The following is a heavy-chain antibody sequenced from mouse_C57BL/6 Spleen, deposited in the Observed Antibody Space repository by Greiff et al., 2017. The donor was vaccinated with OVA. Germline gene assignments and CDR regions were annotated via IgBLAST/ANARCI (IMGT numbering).Heavy chain of an antibody. J-gene: IGHJ2*01. CDR1: GYTFTDYE. D-gene: IGHD1-1*02. V-gene: IGHV1-15*01. Sequence: QVQLQQPGAELVRPGASVTLSCKASGYTFTDYEMHWVKQTPVHGLEWIGAIDPETGGTAYNQKFKGKAILTADKSSSTAYMQLRSLTSEDSAVYDCTRGAFYCYGLWGQGTTLTVSS. CDR3: TRGAFYCYGL. CDR2: IDPETGGT.